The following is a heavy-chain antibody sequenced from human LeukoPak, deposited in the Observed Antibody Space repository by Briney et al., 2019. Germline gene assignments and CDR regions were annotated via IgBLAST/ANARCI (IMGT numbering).Heavy chain of an antibody. D-gene: IGHD3-3*01. CDR3: AKTSLHTIFGVADSNDY. J-gene: IGHJ4*02. V-gene: IGHV3-7*03. CDR2: IKQDGSEK. CDR1: GFTFSSYW. Sequence: GGSLRLSCAASGFTFSSYWMSWVRQAPGKGLEWVANIKQDGSEKYYVDSVKGRFTISRDNAKNSLYLQMNRLRAEDTAVYYCAKTSLHTIFGVADSNDYWGQGTLVTVSS.